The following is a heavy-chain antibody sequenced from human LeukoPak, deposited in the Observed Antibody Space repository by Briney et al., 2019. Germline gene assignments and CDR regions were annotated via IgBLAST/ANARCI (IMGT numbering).Heavy chain of an antibody. CDR1: GGSISSYH. Sequence: AETLSLTCTVSGGSISSYHWSWFRQPPGKRLEWIGFISCSGSTNSNPSLKSRVAITIDTSENQFSLKLSSVTAADTAVYYCVRGNYDSRGYSNAFDIWGQGAMVTVSS. D-gene: IGHD3-22*01. J-gene: IGHJ3*02. CDR3: VRGNYDSRGYSNAFDI. V-gene: IGHV4-59*01. CDR2: ISCSGST.